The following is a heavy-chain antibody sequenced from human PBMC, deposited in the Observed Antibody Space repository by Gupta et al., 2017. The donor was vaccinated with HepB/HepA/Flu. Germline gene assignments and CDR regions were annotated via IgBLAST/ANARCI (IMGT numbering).Heavy chain of an antibody. CDR1: GYTFTDYY. CDR3: ARDRASTADY. V-gene: IGHV1-2*02. Sequence: QVQLVQSGAEVKKPGASVKVSCKASGYTFTDYYIHWVRQAPGQGLEWMGWINPNSGDTNYAQNFQARVTMTRDTSISTTYMELSSLTSDDTAVYYCARDRASTADYWGQGTLVTVSS. CDR2: INPNSGDT. D-gene: IGHD1-14*01. J-gene: IGHJ4*02.